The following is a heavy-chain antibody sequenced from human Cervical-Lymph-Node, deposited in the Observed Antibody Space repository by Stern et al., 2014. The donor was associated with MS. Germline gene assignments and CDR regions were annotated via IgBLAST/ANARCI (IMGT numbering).Heavy chain of an antibody. V-gene: IGHV1-69*06. CDR1: GDTFSSYA. Sequence: VQLVQSGAEVKKPGSSVKVSCKASGDTFSSYAINWVRQVPGQGLEWMGGITPVFGTTNYAQKFQGRVTITADKSTNTAYMESMTLRSEDTAVYYCARGGGLVGYFDYWGQGTLVSVSS. D-gene: IGHD1-26*01. CDR3: ARGGGLVGYFDY. CDR2: ITPVFGTT. J-gene: IGHJ4*02.